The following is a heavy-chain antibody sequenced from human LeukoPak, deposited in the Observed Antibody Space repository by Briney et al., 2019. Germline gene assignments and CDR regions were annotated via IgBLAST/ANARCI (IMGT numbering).Heavy chain of an antibody. V-gene: IGHV4-4*02. Sequence: SGTLSLTCAVSGGSISSSNWWSWVRQPPGKGLEWIGEIYHSGSTNYNPSLKSRVTISIDTSKNQFSLKVSSVTAADTAVYYCARAHSSGWPHMFDPWGQGTLVTVPS. CDR2: IYHSGST. CDR1: GGSISSSNW. CDR3: ARAHSSGWPHMFDP. D-gene: IGHD6-19*01. J-gene: IGHJ5*02.